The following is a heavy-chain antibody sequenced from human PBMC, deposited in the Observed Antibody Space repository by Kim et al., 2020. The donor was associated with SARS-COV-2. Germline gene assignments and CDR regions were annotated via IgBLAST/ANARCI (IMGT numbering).Heavy chain of an antibody. CDR2: IKQDGDKI. J-gene: IGHJ4*01. CDR1: GFTLSTYW. D-gene: IGHD1-7*01. CDR3: ARDRGWEMTATTYFDH. Sequence: GGSLRLSCVASGFTLSTYWMSWVRQAPGKGLEWVASIKQDGDKIYYVDSVKGRFTISRDNAKNSLYLQMNSLRAEDTAVYYCARDRGWEMTATTYFDHWG. V-gene: IGHV3-7*01.